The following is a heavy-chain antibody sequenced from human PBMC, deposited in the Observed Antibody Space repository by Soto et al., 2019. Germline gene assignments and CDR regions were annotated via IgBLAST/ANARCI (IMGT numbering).Heavy chain of an antibody. V-gene: IGHV3-23*01. J-gene: IGHJ4*02. CDR2: IGGSGGST. CDR1: GFTFSSYA. D-gene: IGHD3-3*01. CDR3: ARWSYLDY. Sequence: QPGGSLRLSCAASGFTFSSYAMSWVRQAPGKGLEWVSAIGGSGGSTYYADSVKGRFSISRDTSQSTLYLQMNSLRADDTAMYYCARWSYLDYWGQGTRVTVS.